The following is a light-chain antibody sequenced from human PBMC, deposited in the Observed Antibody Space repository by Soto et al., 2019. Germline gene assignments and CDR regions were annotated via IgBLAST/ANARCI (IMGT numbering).Light chain of an antibody. CDR2: GVS. V-gene: IGKV3-15*01. CDR1: ESLFGF. Sequence: DIVLTQSPATLSVSPGDRVTLSCRASESLFGFLAWYQQKPGQAPRLLMYGVSTRATGIPARFSGGGSATDFTLTISSLQSEDSAFYFCQQSYTTLTFGGGTKVEIK. J-gene: IGKJ4*01. CDR3: QQSYTTLT.